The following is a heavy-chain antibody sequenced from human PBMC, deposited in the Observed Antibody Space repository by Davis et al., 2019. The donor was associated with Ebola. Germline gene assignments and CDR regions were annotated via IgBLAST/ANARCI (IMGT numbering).Heavy chain of an antibody. CDR1: GYTFTNYY. CDR3: VRDATDGYNWSH. CDR2: INTNTGNP. V-gene: IGHV7-4-1*04. Sequence: AASVTVSCKASGYTFTNYYMHWVRQAPGQGLEWMGWINTNTGNPTYAQGFTGRFAFSLDTSATMAYLQISNLRAEDTATYYCVRDATDGYNWSHWGQGTLVIVSS. D-gene: IGHD5-24*01. J-gene: IGHJ4*02.